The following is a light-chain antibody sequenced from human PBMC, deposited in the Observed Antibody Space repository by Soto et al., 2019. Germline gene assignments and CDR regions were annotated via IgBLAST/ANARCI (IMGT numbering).Light chain of an antibody. J-gene: IGLJ1*01. CDR3: SSYAGNNNRYV. CDR1: SSDVGGYNF. V-gene: IGLV2-8*01. Sequence: QSVLTQPPSASGSPGQSVTISCSVTSSDVGGYNFVSWYQQHPGKAPKLLIYEVTKRPSGVPDRFSGSKSGNTASLAVSGLQAQDEADYYCSSYAGNNNRYVFGTGTKVTVL. CDR2: EVT.